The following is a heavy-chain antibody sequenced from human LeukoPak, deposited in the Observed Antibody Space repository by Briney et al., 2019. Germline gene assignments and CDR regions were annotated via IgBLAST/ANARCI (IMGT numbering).Heavy chain of an antibody. Sequence: SETLSPTCTVSGGSISSYYWSWIRQPPGKGLEWIGYIYYSGSTNYNPSLKSRVTISVDTSKNQFSLKLSSVTAADTAVYYCARDRGSSGWNDAFDIWGQGTMVTVSS. CDR3: ARDRGSSGWNDAFDI. CDR1: GGSISSYY. CDR2: IYYSGST. D-gene: IGHD6-19*01. V-gene: IGHV4-59*01. J-gene: IGHJ3*02.